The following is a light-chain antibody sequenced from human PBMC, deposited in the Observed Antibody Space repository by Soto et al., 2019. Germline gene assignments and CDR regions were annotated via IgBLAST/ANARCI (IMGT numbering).Light chain of an antibody. J-gene: IGKJ5*01. CDR1: ETVRSN. V-gene: IGKV3-20*01. CDR2: AAS. Sequence: VMTQSPDTLCVSPGERATLSCRASETVRSNLAWYQQKPGQAPRLLIYAASTRATGIPDRFSGSGSGTDFTLTISRLEPEDFAVFYCQHYDSLPITFGQGTRLEIK. CDR3: QHYDSLPIT.